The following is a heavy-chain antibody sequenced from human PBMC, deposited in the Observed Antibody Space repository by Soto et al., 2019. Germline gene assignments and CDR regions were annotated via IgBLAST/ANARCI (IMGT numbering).Heavy chain of an antibody. V-gene: IGHV4-61*08. D-gene: IGHD3-3*01. Sequence: SETLPLTWTVSGGSISSGGCYWNWNRQHPGKGLEWIGYIYYSGSTNYNPSLKSRVTISEDTSKNQFSLKLSSVTAADTAVYYCARTIFSNWIDPWGQGILVTVSS. J-gene: IGHJ5*02. CDR1: GGSISSGGCY. CDR3: ARTIFSNWIDP. CDR2: IYYSGST.